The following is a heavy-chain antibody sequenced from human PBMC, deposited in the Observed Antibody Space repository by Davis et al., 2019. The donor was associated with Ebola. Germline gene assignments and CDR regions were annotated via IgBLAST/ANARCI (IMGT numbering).Heavy chain of an antibody. V-gene: IGHV5-51*01. D-gene: IGHD6-6*01. CDR2: IYTGDSDT. CDR3: ARRAYGSSLPYYYMDV. J-gene: IGHJ6*03. CDR1: GDSFANYW. Sequence: GESLKISCQGSGDSFANYWSAWVRQMPGKGLEWMGLIYTGDSDTRNSPSFQGQVTISVDKSINTVYLQWSSLKASDTATYYCARRAYGSSLPYYYMDVWGKGTTVIVSS.